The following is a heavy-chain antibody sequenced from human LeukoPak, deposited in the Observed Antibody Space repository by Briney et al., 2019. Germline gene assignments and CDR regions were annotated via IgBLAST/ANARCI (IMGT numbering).Heavy chain of an antibody. CDR1: GGTFSSYA. CDR3: ARSYSSSLVGTTFDY. CDR2: IIPIFGTA. V-gene: IGHV1-69*01. D-gene: IGHD6-6*01. Sequence: GSSVKVSCKASGGTFSSYAISWVRQAPGQGLEWMGGIIPIFGTANYAQKFQGRVTITADESTSTAYMELSSLRSEDTAVYYCARSYSSSLVGTTFDYWGQGTLVTVSS. J-gene: IGHJ4*02.